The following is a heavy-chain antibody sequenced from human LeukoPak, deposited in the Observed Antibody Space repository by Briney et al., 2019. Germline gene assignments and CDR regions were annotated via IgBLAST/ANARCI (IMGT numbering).Heavy chain of an antibody. J-gene: IGHJ6*02. V-gene: IGHV1-69*05. CDR3: AREQDPYSSGWDSYYYYGMDV. CDR2: IIPIFGTA. D-gene: IGHD6-19*01. Sequence: ASVKVSCKASGGTFSSYAISWVRQAPGQGLEWMGGIIPIFGTANYAQKLQGRVTMTTDTSTSTAYMELRSLRSDDTAVYYCAREQDPYSSGWDSYYYYGMDVWGQGTTVTVSS. CDR1: GGTFSSYA.